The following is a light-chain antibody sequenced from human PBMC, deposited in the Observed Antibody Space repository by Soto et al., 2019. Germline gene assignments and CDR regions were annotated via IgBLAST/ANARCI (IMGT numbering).Light chain of an antibody. CDR3: QQYNSYWT. Sequence: DIRMTQSPSNLSASVGDRGTITCRASQSISSWLAWYQQKPGKAPKLLIYDASSLESGVPSRFSGSGSGTEFTLTISSLQPDEFATYYCQQYNSYWTVGQGTKVDIK. CDR2: DAS. J-gene: IGKJ1*01. V-gene: IGKV1-5*01. CDR1: QSISSW.